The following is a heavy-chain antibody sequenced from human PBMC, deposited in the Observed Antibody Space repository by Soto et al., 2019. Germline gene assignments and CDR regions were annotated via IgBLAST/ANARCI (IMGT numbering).Heavy chain of an antibody. CDR2: ISAYNGNT. V-gene: IGHV1-18*04. Sequence: RASVKVSCKASGYTFTSYGISWVRQAPGQGLEWMGWISAYNGNTNYAQKLQGRVTMTTDTSTSTAYMELRSLRSDDTAVYYCARETHHTIFGVVMPDYYYYYGMDVWGQGTTVTVSS. CDR3: ARETHHTIFGVVMPDYYYYYGMDV. J-gene: IGHJ6*02. CDR1: GYTFTSYG. D-gene: IGHD3-3*01.